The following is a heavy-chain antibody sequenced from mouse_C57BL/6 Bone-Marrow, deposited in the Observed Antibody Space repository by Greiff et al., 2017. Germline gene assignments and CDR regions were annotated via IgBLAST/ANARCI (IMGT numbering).Heavy chain of an antibody. J-gene: IGHJ3*01. CDR2: INPSNGGT. CDR3: ARRAGYGYHFPS. D-gene: IGHD2-2*01. V-gene: IGHV1-53*01. Sequence: QVQLQQPGTELAKPPASVRLSCNVSAYTFASYWAHWLMQRPGQGLEWIGNINPSNGGTNYNEKFKSKATLTVDKSSSTAYMQLSSLTSEDSAVYYCARRAGYGYHFPSRGQATLVPAFA. CDR1: AYTFASYW.